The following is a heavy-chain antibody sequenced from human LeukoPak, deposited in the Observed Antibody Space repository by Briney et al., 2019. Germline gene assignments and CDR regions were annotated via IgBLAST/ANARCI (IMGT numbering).Heavy chain of an antibody. CDR1: GYTLTGYY. Sequence: GASVKVSCKASGYTLTGYYMHWVRQAPGQGLEWMGWINPKSGGTNYAQKFQGWVTMTRDTSISTAYMELSSLRSEDTAVYYCARHTLRDPPRHWGQGTLVTVSS. CDR3: ARHTLRDPPRH. D-gene: IGHD3-10*01. V-gene: IGHV1-2*04. J-gene: IGHJ4*02. CDR2: INPKSGGT.